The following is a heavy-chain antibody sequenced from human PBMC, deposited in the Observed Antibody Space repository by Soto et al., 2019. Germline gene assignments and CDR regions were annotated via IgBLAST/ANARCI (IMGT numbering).Heavy chain of an antibody. CDR3: ARGDNHYDFWSGYSRWYYYGMDV. CDR2: IIPIFGTA. D-gene: IGHD3-3*01. J-gene: IGHJ6*02. CDR1: GGTFSSYA. V-gene: IGHV1-69*05. Sequence: ASVKVSCKASGGTFSSYAISWVRQAPGQGLEWMGGIIPIFGTANYAQKFQGRVTMARNTSISTAYMELSSLRSEDTAVYYCARGDNHYDFWSGYSRWYYYGMDVWGQGTTVTSP.